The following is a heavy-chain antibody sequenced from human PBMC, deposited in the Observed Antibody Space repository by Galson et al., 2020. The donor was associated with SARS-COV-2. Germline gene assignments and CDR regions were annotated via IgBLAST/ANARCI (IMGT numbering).Heavy chain of an antibody. D-gene: IGHD4-17*01. V-gene: IGHV1-18*01. CDR1: GYTFTSYG. Sequence: ASVKVSCKASGYTFTSYGISWVRQAPGQGLEWMGWISAYNGHTNYAQKVQGRVTMTTDTSTTTAYMEMRSLRSDDTAVYYCARVRHDYGDYFDYWGQGTLVTVSS. CDR2: ISAYNGHT. J-gene: IGHJ4*02. CDR3: ARVRHDYGDYFDY.